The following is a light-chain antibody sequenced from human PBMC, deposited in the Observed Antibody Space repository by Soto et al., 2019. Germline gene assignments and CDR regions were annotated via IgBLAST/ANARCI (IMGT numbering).Light chain of an antibody. CDR3: CSYSGVTTVM. V-gene: IGLV1-40*01. CDR1: SSNIGAGYD. J-gene: IGLJ3*02. CDR2: GNI. Sequence: QSVLTQPPSVSGAPGQRVTISCTGSSSNIGAGYDVHWFQQFPGTAPKLLIYGNINRPSGVPDRFSGSKSDTSASLAITGLQAEDEADYYCCSYSGVTTVMFGGGTKLTVL.